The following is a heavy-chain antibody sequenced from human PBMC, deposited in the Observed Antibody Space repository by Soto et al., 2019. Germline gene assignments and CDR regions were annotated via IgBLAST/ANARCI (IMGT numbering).Heavy chain of an antibody. CDR1: GFTFSNYA. CDR3: ARFFVETGSNSGWPWSGNY. V-gene: IGHV3-23*01. D-gene: IGHD6-25*01. CDR2: ISGSGGTT. J-gene: IGHJ4*02. Sequence: EVQLLESGGGLVQPGRSLRLSCAASGFTFSNYAMSWVRQAPGQGLDWVSAISGSGGTTYYADSVKGRFTISRDNAKNTLFMQMNSLRAEDAAVYYCARFFVETGSNSGWPWSGNYWGQGTLVTVSS.